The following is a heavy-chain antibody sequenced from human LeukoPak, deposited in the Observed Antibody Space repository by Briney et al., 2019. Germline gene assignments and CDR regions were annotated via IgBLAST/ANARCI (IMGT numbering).Heavy chain of an antibody. V-gene: IGHV3-30*18. CDR3: AKGSDDYGDVDY. J-gene: IGHJ4*02. CDR2: ISYDGSNK. CDR1: GFTFSSYG. D-gene: IGHD4-17*01. Sequence: PGGSLRLSCAASGFTFSSYGMHWVRQAPGKGLEWVAVISYDGSNKYYADSVKGRFTISRDNSKNTLYLQMNSLRAEDTAVYYCAKGSDDYGDVDYWGQGTLVTVSS.